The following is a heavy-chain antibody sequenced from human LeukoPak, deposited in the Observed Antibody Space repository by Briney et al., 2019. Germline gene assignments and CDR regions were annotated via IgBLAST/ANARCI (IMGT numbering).Heavy chain of an antibody. CDR2: IYTSGST. CDR3: AMGIAAAGIDY. CDR1: GGSISSYY. D-gene: IGHD6-13*01. J-gene: IGHJ4*02. Sequence: SETLSLTCTVSGGSISSYYWGWIRQPAGKGLEWIGRIYTSGSTNYNPSLKSRVTMSVDTSKNQFSLKLSSVTAADTAVYYCAMGIAAAGIDYWGQGTLVTVSS. V-gene: IGHV4-4*07.